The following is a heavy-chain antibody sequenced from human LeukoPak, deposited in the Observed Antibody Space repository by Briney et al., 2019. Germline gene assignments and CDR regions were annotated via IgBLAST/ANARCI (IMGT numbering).Heavy chain of an antibody. J-gene: IGHJ3*02. Sequence: KPSETLSLTCTVSDGSISTYFWNWIRQPPGRGLEWIGHVFYDGSTNLNPSLKSRVTISVDTSKNQFSLKLRSVTAADTAVYYCARALRLWGGNSGIAFDIWGQGTMVTVSS. D-gene: IGHD4-23*01. CDR3: ARALRLWGGNSGIAFDI. CDR2: VFYDGST. V-gene: IGHV4-59*08. CDR1: DGSISTYF.